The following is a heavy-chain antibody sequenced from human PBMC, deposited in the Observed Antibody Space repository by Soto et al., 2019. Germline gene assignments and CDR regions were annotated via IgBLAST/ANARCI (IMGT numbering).Heavy chain of an antibody. CDR3: ARGLRGYSGSRVAGYMDV. CDR2: MNPNSGNT. D-gene: IGHD5-12*01. V-gene: IGHV1-8*01. Sequence: ASVKVSCKASGYTFTSYDINWVRQATGQGLEWMGWMNPNSGNTGYAQKFQGRVTMTRNTSISTAYMELSSLRSEDTAVYYCARGLRGYSGSRVAGYMDVWGKGTTVTVSS. CDR1: GYTFTSYD. J-gene: IGHJ6*03.